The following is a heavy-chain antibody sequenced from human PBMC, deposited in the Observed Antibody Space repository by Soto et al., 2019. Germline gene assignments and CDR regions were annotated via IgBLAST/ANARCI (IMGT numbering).Heavy chain of an antibody. CDR2: INPNSGGT. V-gene: IGHV1-2*04. CDR1: GYTFTGYY. J-gene: IGHJ6*02. Sequence: GASVKVSCKASGYTFTGYYMHWVRQAPGQGLEWMGWINPNSGGTNYAQKFQGWVTMTRDTSISTAYMELSRLRSDDTAVYYCARAHDILTGYYDYYYYYGMDVWGQGTTVTVSS. D-gene: IGHD3-9*01. CDR3: ARAHDILTGYYDYYYYYGMDV.